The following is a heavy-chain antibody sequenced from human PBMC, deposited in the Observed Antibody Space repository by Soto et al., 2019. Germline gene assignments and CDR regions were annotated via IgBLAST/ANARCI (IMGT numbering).Heavy chain of an antibody. J-gene: IGHJ4*02. CDR1: GFSLTTRGEG. D-gene: IGHD5-18*01. Sequence: QITLKESGPTLVKPTQTLTLTCTFSGFSLTTRGEGVGWIRQPPGQALEWLALIYCDDDKRYSPSLKSRLTITEDTSKSQIVLTRTNMDPVETATYYCAHRRGDTAKDSFDYWGQGTLVTVSS. CDR3: AHRRGDTAKDSFDY. CDR2: IYCDDDK. V-gene: IGHV2-5*02.